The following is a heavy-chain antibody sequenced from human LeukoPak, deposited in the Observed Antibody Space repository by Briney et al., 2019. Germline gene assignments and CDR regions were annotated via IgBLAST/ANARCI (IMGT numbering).Heavy chain of an antibody. CDR3: TTRDGYNYGNLYFDY. CDR1: GFIFTTYW. J-gene: IGHJ4*02. CDR2: IKSKTDGGTT. V-gene: IGHV3-15*01. Sequence: AGGSLRLSCAASGFIFTTYWMSWVRQAPGKGLEWVGRIKSKTDGGTTDYAAPVKGRFTISRDDSKNTLYLQMNSLKTEDTAVYYCTTRDGYNYGNLYFDYWGQGTLVTVSS. D-gene: IGHD5-24*01.